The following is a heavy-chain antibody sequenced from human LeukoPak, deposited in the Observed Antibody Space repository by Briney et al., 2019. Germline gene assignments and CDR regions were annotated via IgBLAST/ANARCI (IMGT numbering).Heavy chain of an antibody. V-gene: IGHV4-30-4*01. CDR1: GGPINNDDYY. D-gene: IGHD3-10*01. J-gene: IGHJ4*02. CDR3: ASHHDSGTYPLGY. CDR2: ISDSGST. Sequence: PSETLPLTCTVSGGPINNDDYYWSWIRQPPGKGLEWIGFISDSGSTCYKPSLKSRLIISVDTSKRQFSLKLGSVTAADTAVYYCASHHDSGTYPLGYWGQGTLVTVSS.